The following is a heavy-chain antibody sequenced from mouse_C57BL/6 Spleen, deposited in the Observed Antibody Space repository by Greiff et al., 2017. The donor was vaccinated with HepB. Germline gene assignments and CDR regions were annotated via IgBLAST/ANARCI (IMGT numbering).Heavy chain of an antibody. Sequence: EVKLMESGTVLARPGASVKMSCKTSGYTFTSYWMHWVKQRPGQGLEWIGAIYPGNSDTSYNQKFKGKAKLTAVTSASTAYMELSSLTNEDSAVYYCTWGNYPNWDGRAWFAYWGQGTLVTVSA. CDR2: IYPGNSDT. J-gene: IGHJ3*01. CDR1: GYTFTSYW. D-gene: IGHD4-1*02. CDR3: TWGNYPNWDGRAWFAY. V-gene: IGHV1-5*01.